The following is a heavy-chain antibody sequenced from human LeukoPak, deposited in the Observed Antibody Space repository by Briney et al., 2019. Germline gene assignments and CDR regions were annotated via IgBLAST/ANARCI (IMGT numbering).Heavy chain of an antibody. Sequence: PSETLSLTCTVSGYSIGSGYYWGWIRQPPGKGLEWIGSIYHSGSTYYNPSLKSRVTISVDTSKNQFSLKLSSVTAADTAVFFCARVNGSGYYKPFDYWGQGTLVTVSS. CDR2: IYHSGST. D-gene: IGHD3-22*01. CDR1: GYSIGSGYY. V-gene: IGHV4-38-2*02. CDR3: ARVNGSGYYKPFDY. J-gene: IGHJ4*02.